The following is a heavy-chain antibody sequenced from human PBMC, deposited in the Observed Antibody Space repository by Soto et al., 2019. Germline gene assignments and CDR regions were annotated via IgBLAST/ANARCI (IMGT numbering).Heavy chain of an antibody. V-gene: IGHV4-4*02. CDR1: GGSVSSGNW. CDR2: TYHSGTT. Sequence: QVQLQESGPGLVKPSGTLSLTCAVSGGSVSSGNWWSWVRQPPGKGLKWIGETYHSGTTNYNPSLKSRVTISLDKSKNQISLNLRSVTAADTAVYYCARHVAVPGTRGFAYWGQGTLVTVSS. J-gene: IGHJ4*02. CDR3: ARHVAVPGTRGFAY. D-gene: IGHD6-19*01.